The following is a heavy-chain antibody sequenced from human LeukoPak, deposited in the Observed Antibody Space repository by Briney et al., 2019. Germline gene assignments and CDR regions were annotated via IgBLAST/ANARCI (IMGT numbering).Heavy chain of an antibody. D-gene: IGHD3-22*01. J-gene: IGHJ4*02. V-gene: IGHV3-7*01. Sequence: QPGGSLRLSCAASGFTFSSYWMSWVRQAPGKGLEWVANIKQDGSEKYYVDSVKGRFTISRDNAKNSLYLQMNSLRAEDTAVYYCASLYDSSGYHNRIWGQGALVTVSS. CDR1: GFTFSSYW. CDR2: IKQDGSEK. CDR3: ASLYDSSGYHNRI.